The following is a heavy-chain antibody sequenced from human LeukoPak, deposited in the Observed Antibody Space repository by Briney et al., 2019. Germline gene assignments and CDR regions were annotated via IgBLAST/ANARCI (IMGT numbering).Heavy chain of an antibody. CDR2: IIPILGTA. V-gene: IGHV1-69*13. CDR3: ASGDIVGAFAFDY. D-gene: IGHD1-26*01. CDR1: GGTFSSYA. J-gene: IGHJ4*02. Sequence: GASVKVSCKASGGTFSSYAISWVRQAPGQGLEWMGGIIPILGTANYAQKFQGRVTITADESTSTAYMELSSLRSEDTAVYYCASGDIVGAFAFDYWGQGTLVTVSS.